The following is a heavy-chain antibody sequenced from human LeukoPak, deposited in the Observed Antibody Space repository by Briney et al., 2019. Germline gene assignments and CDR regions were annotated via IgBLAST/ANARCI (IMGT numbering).Heavy chain of an antibody. CDR3: ARDYDQDDYYYYYGMDV. CDR1: GFTFSSYW. J-gene: IGHJ6*02. Sequence: GGSLRLSCAASGFTFSSYWMSWVRQAPGKGLEWVANIKQDGSEKYYADSVKGRFTISRDNSKNTLYLQMNSLRAEDTAVYYCARDYDQDDYYYYYGMDVWGQGTTVTVSS. D-gene: IGHD3-3*01. V-gene: IGHV3-7*01. CDR2: IKQDGSEK.